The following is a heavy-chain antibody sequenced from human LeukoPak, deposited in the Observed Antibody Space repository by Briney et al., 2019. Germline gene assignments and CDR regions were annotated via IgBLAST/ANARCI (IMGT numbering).Heavy chain of an antibody. V-gene: IGHV3-30-3*01. Sequence: GGSLRLSCAASGFTLSRYAMHWVRQAPGKGLEWVATMSYDGSKIYYAESVKGRFTISRDNAKNTLFLQMNSLRAEDTAVYYCARVQYTSTWFIDYWGQGTLVTVSS. CDR2: MSYDGSKI. D-gene: IGHD6-13*01. J-gene: IGHJ4*02. CDR1: GFTLSRYA. CDR3: ARVQYTSTWFIDY.